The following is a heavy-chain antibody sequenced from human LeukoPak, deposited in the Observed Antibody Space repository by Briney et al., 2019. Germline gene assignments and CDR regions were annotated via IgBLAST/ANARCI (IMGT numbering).Heavy chain of an antibody. CDR1: GGSISSSSYY. Sequence: SETLSLTCTVSGGSISSSSYYWGWIRQPPGKGLEWIGSIYYSGSTYYNPSLKSRVTISVDTSKNQFSLKLSSVTAADTAVYYWARVGYCTNGVCSQRIFDYWGQGTLVTVSS. CDR3: ARVGYCTNGVCSQRIFDY. V-gene: IGHV4-39*01. CDR2: IYYSGST. D-gene: IGHD2-8*01. J-gene: IGHJ4*02.